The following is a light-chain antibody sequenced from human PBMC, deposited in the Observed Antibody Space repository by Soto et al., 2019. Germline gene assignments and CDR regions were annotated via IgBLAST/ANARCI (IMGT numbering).Light chain of an antibody. CDR2: EVS. V-gene: IGLV2-23*02. Sequence: QSVLTQPAYVSGSPGQSITISCTGTSSDVGSYNLVSWYQQHPGKAPKLMIYEVSKRPSGVSNRFSGSKSGNTASLTISGLQAEDEADYYCCSYAGSSTCVFGGGTKLTVL. J-gene: IGLJ3*02. CDR3: CSYAGSSTCV. CDR1: SSDVGSYNL.